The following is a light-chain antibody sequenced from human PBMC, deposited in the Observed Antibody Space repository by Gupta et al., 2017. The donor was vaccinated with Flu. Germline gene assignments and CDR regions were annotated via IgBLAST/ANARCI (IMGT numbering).Light chain of an antibody. CDR2: DER. J-gene: IGLJ3*02. CDR1: DIGSKS. CDR3: QVWDSSSYPRCV. V-gene: IGLV3-21*03. Sequence: KTARITCRGSDIGSKSVHWYQQQPGQVPVLVVYDERDRPSGIPERFSCATHGNTATLITSGVEVGDEADYYCQVWDSSSYPRCVFGAGTKVTVL.